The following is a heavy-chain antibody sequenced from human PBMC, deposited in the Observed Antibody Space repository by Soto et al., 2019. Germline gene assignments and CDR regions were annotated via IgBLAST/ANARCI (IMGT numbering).Heavy chain of an antibody. V-gene: IGHV1-18*01. CDR3: ARELRYFDWPATQGAFDI. Sequence: QVQLVQSGAEVKKPGASVKVSCKASGYTFTSYGISWVRQAPGQGLEWMGWISAYNGNTNYAQKRQGRVTMPTDAAASTGDMELGRLRSDDTAVYYCARELRYFDWPATQGAFDIWGQGRMVTVSS. D-gene: IGHD3-9*01. J-gene: IGHJ3*02. CDR2: ISAYNGNT. CDR1: GYTFTSYG.